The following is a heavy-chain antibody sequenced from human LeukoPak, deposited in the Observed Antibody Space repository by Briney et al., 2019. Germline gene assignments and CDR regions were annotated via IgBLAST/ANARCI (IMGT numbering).Heavy chain of an antibody. CDR3: ARGLVAAAALDY. CDR1: GYTFTSYY. J-gene: IGHJ4*02. CDR2: INPSGGST. V-gene: IGHV1-46*01. Sequence: ASVKVSCKASGYTFTSYYMHWVRQAPGQGLEWMGMINPSGGSTGYAQKSQARVTMTRDTSTSTVYMELSSLKSEDTAVYYCARGLVAAAALDYWGQGTLVTVSS. D-gene: IGHD6-25*01.